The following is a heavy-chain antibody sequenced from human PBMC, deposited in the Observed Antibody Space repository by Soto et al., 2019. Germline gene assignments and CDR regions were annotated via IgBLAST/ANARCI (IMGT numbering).Heavy chain of an antibody. D-gene: IGHD3-22*01. CDR3: AXDYYDSSGYYGGNWFDP. J-gene: IGHJ5*02. CDR1: GYTFTSCY. CDR2: INPSGGST. Sequence: GASVKVSCKASGYTFTSCYMHWVRQAPGQGLEWMGIINPSGGSTSYAQKFQGRVTMTRDTSTSTVYMELSSLRSEDTAVYYCAXDYYDSSGYYGGNWFDPWGQGTLVTVSS. V-gene: IGHV1-46*01.